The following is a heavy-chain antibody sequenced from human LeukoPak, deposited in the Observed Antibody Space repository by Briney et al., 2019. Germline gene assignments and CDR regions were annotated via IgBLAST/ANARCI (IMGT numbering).Heavy chain of an antibody. D-gene: IGHD6-13*01. J-gene: IGHJ1*01. CDR3: ARDSSSWPFEYFQH. Sequence: ASVKVSCKASGYTFTSYGISGVRQAPGQGLEWMGWISAYNGNTNYAQKLQGRVTMTTDTSTSTAYMELRSLRSDDTAVYYCARDSSSWPFEYFQHWGQGTLVTVSS. CDR1: GYTFTSYG. V-gene: IGHV1-18*01. CDR2: ISAYNGNT.